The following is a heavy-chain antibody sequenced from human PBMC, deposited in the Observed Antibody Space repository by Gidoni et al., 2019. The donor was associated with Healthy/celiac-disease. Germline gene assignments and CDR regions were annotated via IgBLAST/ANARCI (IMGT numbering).Heavy chain of an antibody. Sequence: QLQLQESGPGLVKPSETLSLTCTVSGGSISSSSYYWGWIRQPPGKGLEWIGSIYYSGSTYYNPSLKSRVTISVDTSKNQFSLKLSSVTAADTAVYYCARGNGSGSPAYWGQGTLVTVSS. J-gene: IGHJ4*02. CDR3: ARGNGSGSPAY. CDR1: GGSISSSSYY. CDR2: IYYSGST. V-gene: IGHV4-39*01. D-gene: IGHD3-10*01.